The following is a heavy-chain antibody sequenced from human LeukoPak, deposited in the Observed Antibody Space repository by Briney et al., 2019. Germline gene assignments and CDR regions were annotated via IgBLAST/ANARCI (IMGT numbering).Heavy chain of an antibody. CDR2: ISSSSSYI. Sequence: GSLRLSCAASGFTFSSYSMNWVRQAPGKGLEWVSSISSSSSYIYYADSVKGRFTISRDNAKNSLYLQMNSLRAEDTAVYYCARDNFDSSGYHDYWGQGTLVTVSS. V-gene: IGHV3-21*01. D-gene: IGHD3-22*01. J-gene: IGHJ4*02. CDR1: GFTFSSYS. CDR3: ARDNFDSSGYHDY.